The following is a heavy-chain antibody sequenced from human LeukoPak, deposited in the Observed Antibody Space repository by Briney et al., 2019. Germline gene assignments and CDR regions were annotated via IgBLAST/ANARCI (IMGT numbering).Heavy chain of an antibody. V-gene: IGHV2-5*02. CDR2: IFWDDDD. J-gene: IGHJ4*02. Sequence: SGPTLVKPTQTLTLTCTFSGFSFSTSEVAVGWIRQPPGKALEWLALIFWDDDDRYSPSLKNRLTITKDTSKNQVVLTTTSMDPLDTATYYCAHRRSYGDYDYWGQGTLVTVSS. D-gene: IGHD4-17*01. CDR3: AHRRSYGDYDY. CDR1: GFSFSTSEVA.